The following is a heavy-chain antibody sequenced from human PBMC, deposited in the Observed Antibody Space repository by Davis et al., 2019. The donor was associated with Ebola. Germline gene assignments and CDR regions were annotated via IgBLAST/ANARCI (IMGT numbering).Heavy chain of an antibody. D-gene: IGHD2-2*01. CDR3: ARQKGYSSTRGYYYGMDV. CDR2: VNLDGRKT. Sequence: PGGSLRLSCAASGFTFSSYWMHWVRQAPGKGLVWVSRVNLDGRKTTYADSVKGRFTISRDNAKNTLYLQMNSLRADDTGVYYCARQKGYSSTRGYYYGMDVWGKGTTVTVSS. J-gene: IGHJ6*04. V-gene: IGHV3-74*01. CDR1: GFTFSSYW.